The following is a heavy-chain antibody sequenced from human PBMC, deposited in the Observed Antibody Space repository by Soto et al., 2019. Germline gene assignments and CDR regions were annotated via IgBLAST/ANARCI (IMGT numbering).Heavy chain of an antibody. Sequence: QVQLQESGPGLVKPSQTLSLTCTVSGGSISSGGYYWSWIRQHPGKGLEWVGYIYYSGSTYYNPSLKGRVTISVDTSKNHLSLKLSSVTAADTAVYYCARVCGGDCHYGMDVWGQGTTVTVSS. J-gene: IGHJ6*02. CDR1: GGSISSGGYY. CDR2: IYYSGST. CDR3: ARVCGGDCHYGMDV. D-gene: IGHD2-21*02. V-gene: IGHV4-31*03.